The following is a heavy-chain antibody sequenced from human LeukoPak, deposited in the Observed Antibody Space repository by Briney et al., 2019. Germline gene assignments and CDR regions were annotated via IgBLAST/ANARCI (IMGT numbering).Heavy chain of an antibody. CDR3: ARDWSSVDFYYMDV. J-gene: IGHJ6*03. Sequence: ASVKVSCKASGYTFTTYGISWVRQAPGQGLEWMGWISAYSGNTNYAQKFQGRVTMTTDTSTSTAYMELRSLRSDDTAVYYCARDWSSVDFYYMDVWGKGTTVTVSS. CDR2: ISAYSGNT. V-gene: IGHV1-18*01. CDR1: GYTFTTYG.